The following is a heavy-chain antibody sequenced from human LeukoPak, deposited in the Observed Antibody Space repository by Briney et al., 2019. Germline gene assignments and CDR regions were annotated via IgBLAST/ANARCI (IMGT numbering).Heavy chain of an antibody. CDR2: ISGSGGST. V-gene: IGHV3-23*01. CDR3: ARAFLGLSIYFDY. J-gene: IGHJ4*02. CDR1: GFTFSSYA. Sequence: GGSLRLSCAASGFTFSSYAMSWVRQAPGKGLEWVSAISGSGGSTYYADSVKGRFTISRDNSKNTLYLQMNSLRAEDTAVYYCARAFLGLSIYFDYWGQGTLVTVSS. D-gene: IGHD3-16*02.